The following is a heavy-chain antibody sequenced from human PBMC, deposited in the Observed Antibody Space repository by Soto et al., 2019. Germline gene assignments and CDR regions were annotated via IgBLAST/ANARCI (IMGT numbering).Heavy chain of an antibody. Sequence: QVQLRESGPGLVKPSETLSLTCTVSGGSITSYYWTWIRQSPGKGLEWIGYIDYSGSTNYNPSLKSRVTISIDTSKDQFSLKVSSVTAADTAMYFCVKQAHGLDGVAFDYWGQGTQVTVAS. CDR1: GGSITSYY. V-gene: IGHV4-59*01. J-gene: IGHJ4*02. D-gene: IGHD2-15*01. CDR2: IDYSGST. CDR3: VKQAHGLDGVAFDY.